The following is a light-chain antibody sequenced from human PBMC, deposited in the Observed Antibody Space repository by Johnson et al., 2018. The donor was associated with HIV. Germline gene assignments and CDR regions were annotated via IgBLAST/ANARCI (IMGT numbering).Light chain of an antibody. V-gene: IGLV1-51*01. J-gene: IGLJ1*01. CDR2: DNN. CDR3: GTWDSSLSAD. Sequence: QLVLTQPPSVSAAPGQKVTISCSGSSSNIGRNYVSWYQQLPGTAPKLLIFDNNKRPSGIPDRFSGSKSGTSATLGITGLQTGDEADYYCGTWDSSLSADFGTGTKVTVL. CDR1: SSNIGRNY.